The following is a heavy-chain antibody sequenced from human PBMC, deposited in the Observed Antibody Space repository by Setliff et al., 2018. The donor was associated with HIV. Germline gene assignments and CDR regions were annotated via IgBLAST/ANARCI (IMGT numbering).Heavy chain of an antibody. CDR1: GYSFPNYW. J-gene: IGHJ6*03. Sequence: GESLKISCQGSGYSFPNYWIGWVRQMPGKGLECMGIIYPGDSDTRYSPSFQGQVTFSADKSISAVYLQWDSLKASDSAIYYCARAPRSPLRWRDNLLSSSSFFMDVWGKGTTVTVSS. CDR2: IYPGDSDT. CDR3: ARAPRSPLRWRDNLLSSSSFFMDV. D-gene: IGHD2-21*01. V-gene: IGHV5-51*01.